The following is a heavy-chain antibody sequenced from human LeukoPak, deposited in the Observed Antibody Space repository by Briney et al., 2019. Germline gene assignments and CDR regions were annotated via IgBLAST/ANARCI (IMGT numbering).Heavy chain of an antibody. Sequence: GGSLRLSCAASGFTFSSYAMSWVRQAPGKGLEWVANIKQDGSEKYYVDSVKGRFTISRDNAKNSLYLQMNSLRAEDTAVYYCAREGGTAMVFDYWGQGTLVTVSS. D-gene: IGHD5-18*01. CDR1: GFTFSSYA. CDR3: AREGGTAMVFDY. CDR2: IKQDGSEK. J-gene: IGHJ4*02. V-gene: IGHV3-7*01.